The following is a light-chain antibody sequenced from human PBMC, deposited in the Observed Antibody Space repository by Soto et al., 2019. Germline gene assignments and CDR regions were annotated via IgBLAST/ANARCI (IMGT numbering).Light chain of an antibody. CDR2: GAS. J-gene: IGKJ1*01. CDR1: QSISGT. CDR3: QQYNNWPWT. Sequence: VVLTQSPSTLSVSPLGRATLSFMASQSISGTLAWYQQKPGQAPRLLIHGASTRAPGFPARFSGSGSGTDFTLTISSLQSEDFAVYYCQQYNNWPWTFGQGTKVDIK. V-gene: IGKV3-15*01.